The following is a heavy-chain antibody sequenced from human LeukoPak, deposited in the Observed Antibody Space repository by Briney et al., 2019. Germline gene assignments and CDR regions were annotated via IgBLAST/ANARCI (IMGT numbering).Heavy chain of an antibody. Sequence: ASVKVSCKASGYTFTGYYMHWVRQAPGQGLEWMGWINPNSGGTNYAQKFQGRVTMTRDTSISTAYMELSRLRSDDTAVYYCARVDWGRNYYYYMDVWGKGTTVTISS. V-gene: IGHV1-2*02. J-gene: IGHJ6*03. D-gene: IGHD3/OR15-3a*01. CDR1: GYTFTGYY. CDR3: ARVDWGRNYYYYMDV. CDR2: INPNSGGT.